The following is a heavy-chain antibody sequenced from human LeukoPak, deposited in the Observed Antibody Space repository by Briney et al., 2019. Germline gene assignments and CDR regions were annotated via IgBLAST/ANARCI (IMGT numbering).Heavy chain of an antibody. V-gene: IGHV5-51*01. CDR3: ARHSSSGWHNYYYYGMDV. D-gene: IGHD6-19*01. Sequence: GASLQISCQGSGSSFTSYWIGWVRQLPGKGLEWMGIIYPGDSDTRYSPSFQGQVTISADKSISTAYLQWSGLKASDTAMYYCARHSSSGWHNYYYYGMDVWGQGTTVTVSS. J-gene: IGHJ6*02. CDR2: IYPGDSDT. CDR1: GSSFTSYW.